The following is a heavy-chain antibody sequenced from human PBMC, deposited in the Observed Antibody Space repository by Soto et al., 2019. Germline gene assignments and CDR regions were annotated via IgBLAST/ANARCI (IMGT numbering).Heavy chain of an antibody. J-gene: IGHJ6*01. CDR1: GGSISSSSYY. CDR2: IYYSGST. Sequence: SETLSLTCTVSGGSISSSSYYWGWIRQPPGKGLEWIGSIYYSGSTYYNPSLKSRVTISVDTSKNQFSLKLSSVTAADTAVYYCARRPVKATSGGMDVWGQGNTVTVSS. V-gene: IGHV4-39*01. D-gene: IGHD1-26*01. CDR3: ARRPVKATSGGMDV.